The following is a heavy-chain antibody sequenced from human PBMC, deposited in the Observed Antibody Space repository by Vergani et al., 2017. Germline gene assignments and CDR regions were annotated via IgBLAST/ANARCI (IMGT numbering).Heavy chain of an antibody. V-gene: IGHV1-2*02. CDR3: AGEGGDIVVVVAADDAFDI. J-gene: IGHJ3*02. CDR2: INPNSGGT. Sequence: QVQLVQSGAEVKKPGASVKVSCKASGYTFTGYYMHWVRQAPGQGLEWMGWINPNSGGTNYAQKFQGRVTMTRDTSISTAYMELSRLRSDDTAVYYCAGEGGDIVVVVAADDAFDIWGQGTMVTVSS. CDR1: GYTFTGYY. D-gene: IGHD2-15*01.